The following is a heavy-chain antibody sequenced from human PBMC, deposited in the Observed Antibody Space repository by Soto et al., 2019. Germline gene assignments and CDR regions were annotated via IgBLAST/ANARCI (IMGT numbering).Heavy chain of an antibody. CDR3: ARDKITGLFEY. V-gene: IGHV4-34*01. Sequence: QVQLQQWGAGLLKPSETLSLTCAVYGGSFSGYSWTWIRQPPGTGLEWIGEINHSGSTNYNPSLKSRVTISVDTSKNQFSLKLTSVTAADTAVYSCARDKITGLFEYWGQGTLVTVSS. CDR1: GGSFSGYS. CDR2: INHSGST. D-gene: IGHD2-8*02. J-gene: IGHJ4*02.